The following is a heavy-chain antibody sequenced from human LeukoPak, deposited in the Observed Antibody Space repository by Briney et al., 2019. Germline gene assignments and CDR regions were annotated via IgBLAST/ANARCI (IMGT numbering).Heavy chain of an antibody. CDR2: ISYDGSDK. CDR1: GFTFSTYA. V-gene: IGHV3-30*01. Sequence: GGSLRLSCAASGFTFSTYAMHWVRQAPGKGLEWVALISYDGSDKYYADSAKGRFTISRDNSKNTLYLQMNSLRAEDTAVYYCARGLDSSSWLYYYYYYGTDVWGQGTTVTVSS. J-gene: IGHJ6*02. D-gene: IGHD6-13*01. CDR3: ARGLDSSSWLYYYYYYGTDV.